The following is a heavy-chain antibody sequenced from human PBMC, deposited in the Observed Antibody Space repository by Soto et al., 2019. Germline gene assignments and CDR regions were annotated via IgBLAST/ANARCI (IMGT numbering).Heavy chain of an antibody. CDR2: ISGSGGST. J-gene: IGHJ4*02. CDR3: AKRLWFGEALPSPLDY. Sequence: GGSLRLSCAASGFTVSSYAMSLVRQAPGKGQEWVSAISGSGGSTYYADSVKGRFTISRDNSKNTLYLQMNSLRAEDTAVYYCAKRLWFGEALPSPLDYWGQGTLVTVSS. CDR1: GFTVSSYA. D-gene: IGHD3-10*01. V-gene: IGHV3-23*01.